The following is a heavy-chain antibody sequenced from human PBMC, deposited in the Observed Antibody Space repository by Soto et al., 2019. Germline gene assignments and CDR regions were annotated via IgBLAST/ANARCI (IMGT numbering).Heavy chain of an antibody. Sequence: QVQLQQSGPGLVKPSQTLSLTCAISGDSVSSNSPAWNWIRQSPSRGLEWLGRTYYRTKWYKDYAGSVQSRIPISPDTAKNQSSLQLDSVTPENTAVYYCARGVVVVPAAYHWFDPWGPGTLVTVSS. J-gene: IGHJ5*02. CDR2: TYYRTKWYK. D-gene: IGHD2-2*01. CDR3: ARGVVVVPAAYHWFDP. CDR1: GDSVSSNSPA. V-gene: IGHV6-1*01.